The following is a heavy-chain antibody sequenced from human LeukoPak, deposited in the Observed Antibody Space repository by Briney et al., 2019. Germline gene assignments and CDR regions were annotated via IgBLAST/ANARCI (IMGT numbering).Heavy chain of an antibody. CDR3: ARDINWGQVDY. D-gene: IGHD7-27*01. Sequence: GGSLRLSCAASGFTFSGHWMYWLRQAPGKGLAWVSRINGDGSATNYADSMEGRFTISRDNAKNIVYLQKNSLREDDTAIYYCARDINWGQVDYWGQGTLVTVSS. CDR1: GFTFSGHW. J-gene: IGHJ4*02. V-gene: IGHV3-74*01. CDR2: INGDGSAT.